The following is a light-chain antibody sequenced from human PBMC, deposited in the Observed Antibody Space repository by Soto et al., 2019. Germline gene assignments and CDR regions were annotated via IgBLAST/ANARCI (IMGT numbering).Light chain of an antibody. CDR3: QQTYTTPYT. CDR1: QGINSY. Sequence: DIQMTQSPSSLSASVGDRVTVSCRASQGINSYLNWYQQKPGKAPTLLIYSASSLEEGVPSRFSGSGSGTEFTLTISSLQPEDFATYSCQQTYTTPYTFGQGTKLEIK. J-gene: IGKJ2*01. CDR2: SAS. V-gene: IGKV1-39*01.